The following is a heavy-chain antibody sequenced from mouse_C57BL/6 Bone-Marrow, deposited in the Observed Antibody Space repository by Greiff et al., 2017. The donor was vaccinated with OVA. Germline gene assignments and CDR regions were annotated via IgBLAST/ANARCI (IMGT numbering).Heavy chain of an antibody. D-gene: IGHD2-4*01. CDR3: ARPGDYDGDWFAY. Sequence: QVQLKESGAELVKPGASVTMSCKASGYTFTTYPIEWMKQNHGKSLEWIGNFHPYNDDTKYNEKFKGKATLTVEKSSSTVYLELSRLTSDDSAVYYCARPGDYDGDWFAYWGQGTLVTVSA. J-gene: IGHJ3*01. V-gene: IGHV1-47*01. CDR2: FHPYNDDT. CDR1: GYTFTTYP.